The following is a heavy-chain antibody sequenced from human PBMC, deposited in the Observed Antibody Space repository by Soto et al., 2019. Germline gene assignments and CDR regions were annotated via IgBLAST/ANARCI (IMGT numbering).Heavy chain of an antibody. J-gene: IGHJ3*02. V-gene: IGHV3-21*01. D-gene: IGHD4-17*01. Sequence: SGGSLRLSCAASGFTFSSYSVNWVRQAPGKGLEWVSSISSSSSYIYYADSVKGRFTISRDNAKNSLYLQMNSLRAEDTAVYYCARDLTRYGDPSDAFDIWGQGTMVTVSS. CDR3: ARDLTRYGDPSDAFDI. CDR2: ISSSSSYI. CDR1: GFTFSSYS.